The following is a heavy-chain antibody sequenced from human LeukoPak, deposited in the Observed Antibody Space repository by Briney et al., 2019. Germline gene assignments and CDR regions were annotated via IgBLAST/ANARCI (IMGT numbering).Heavy chain of an antibody. Sequence: GGSLRLSCAASGFTFNSYGMHWGRQAPGKGLEWVAVIWYDGSNKYYADSVKGRFTISRDNSENTLYLQMDSLRAEDTAVYYCARDLIGRYTFDYCGQGTLVTVSS. D-gene: IGHD3-10*01. CDR3: ARDLIGRYTFDY. V-gene: IGHV3-33*01. J-gene: IGHJ4*02. CDR1: GFTFNSYG. CDR2: IWYDGSNK.